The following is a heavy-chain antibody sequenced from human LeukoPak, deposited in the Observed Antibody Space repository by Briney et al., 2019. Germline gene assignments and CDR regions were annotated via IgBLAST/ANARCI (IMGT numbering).Heavy chain of an antibody. CDR1: GFTFSSYS. CDR3: ARDSRRYYYDSSGYSLGAFDI. D-gene: IGHD3-22*01. CDR2: ISSSSSTI. Sequence: PGGSLRLSCAASGFTFSSYSMNWVRQAPGKGLEWVSYISSSSSTIYYADSVKGRFTISRDNAKNPLYLQMNSLRAEDTAVYYCARDSRRYYYDSSGYSLGAFDIWGQGTMVTVSS. J-gene: IGHJ3*02. V-gene: IGHV3-48*04.